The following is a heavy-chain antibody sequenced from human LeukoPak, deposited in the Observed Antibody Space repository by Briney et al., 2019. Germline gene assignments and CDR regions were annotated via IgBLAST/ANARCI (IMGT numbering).Heavy chain of an antibody. V-gene: IGHV4-34*01. CDR1: GGSFSGYY. J-gene: IGHJ4*02. Sequence: KPSETLSLTCAVYGGSFSGYYWSWIRQPPGKGLEWIGEINHSGSTNYNPSLKSRVTISVDTSKNQFSLKLSSVTAADTAVYYCARHDSTSCYDYWGQGTLVTVSS. CDR3: ARHDSTSCYDY. D-gene: IGHD2-2*01. CDR2: INHSGST.